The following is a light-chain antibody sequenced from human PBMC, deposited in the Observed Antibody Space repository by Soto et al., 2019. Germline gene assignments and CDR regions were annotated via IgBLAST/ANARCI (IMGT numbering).Light chain of an antibody. CDR3: QQYNTYST. Sequence: DIQMTQSPSTLSASVGDRVTITCRASQSLGIWLAWHQQKPGKAPKLLIYDASTLKSGVPSRFSGSGSGTKFTLTISSLQPDDFATYYCQQYNTYSTFGQGTRLEIK. CDR2: DAS. CDR1: QSLGIW. J-gene: IGKJ5*01. V-gene: IGKV1-5*01.